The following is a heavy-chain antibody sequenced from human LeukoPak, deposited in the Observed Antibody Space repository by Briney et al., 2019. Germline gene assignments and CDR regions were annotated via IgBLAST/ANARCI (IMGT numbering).Heavy chain of an antibody. J-gene: IGHJ4*02. Sequence: SLRLSCAASGFXFSTXSMNXVXQAPGKGXEWXXSXTGSYSHIYYADSVKGRFTISRDNAKNSLYLQMNSLRAEDTAVYYCARGAEYYYDSSGYFPFDYWGQGTLVTVSS. D-gene: IGHD3-22*01. V-gene: IGHV3-21*01. CDR1: GFXFSTXS. CDR3: ARGAEYYYDSSGYFPFDY. CDR2: XTGSYSHI.